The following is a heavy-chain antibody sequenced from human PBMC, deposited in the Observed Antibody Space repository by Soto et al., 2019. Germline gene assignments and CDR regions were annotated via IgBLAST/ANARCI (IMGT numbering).Heavy chain of an antibody. V-gene: IGHV3-15*01. CDR1: GFTFSNAW. Sequence: PGGSLRLSCAASGFTFSNAWMSWVRQAPGKGLEWVGRIKSKTDGGTTDYAAPVKGRFTISRDDSKNTPYLQMNSLKTEDTAVYYCTTASGGTADYDAFDIWGQGTMVTVSS. CDR2: IKSKTDGGTT. J-gene: IGHJ3*02. D-gene: IGHD4-17*01. CDR3: TTASGGTADYDAFDI.